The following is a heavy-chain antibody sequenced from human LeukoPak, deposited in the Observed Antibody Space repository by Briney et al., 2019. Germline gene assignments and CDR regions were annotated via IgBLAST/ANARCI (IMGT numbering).Heavy chain of an antibody. V-gene: IGHV3-66*02. CDR3: ARERGEYYGMDV. J-gene: IGHJ6*02. CDR2: IYSGGST. Sequence: PGGSLRLSCAASGFTVSSNYMSWVRQAPGKGLEWVSVIYSGGSTYYADSVKGRFTISRDNSKNTLYLQMNSPRAEDTAVYYCARERGEYYGMDVWGQGTTVTVSS. D-gene: IGHD3-10*01. CDR1: GFTVSSNY.